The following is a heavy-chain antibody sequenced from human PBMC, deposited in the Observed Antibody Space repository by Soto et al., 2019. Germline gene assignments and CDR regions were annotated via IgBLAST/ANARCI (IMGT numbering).Heavy chain of an antibody. Sequence: ASVKVSCKVSGYTLTELSMHWVRQAPGKGLEWMGGFDPGDGETIYAQKFQGRVTMTEDTSTDTAYMELSSLRSEDTAVYYCATGGVGSSWPSYYGMDVWGQGTTVTVSS. CDR2: FDPGDGET. J-gene: IGHJ6*02. CDR1: GYTLTELS. V-gene: IGHV1-24*01. CDR3: ATGGVGSSWPSYYGMDV. D-gene: IGHD6-13*01.